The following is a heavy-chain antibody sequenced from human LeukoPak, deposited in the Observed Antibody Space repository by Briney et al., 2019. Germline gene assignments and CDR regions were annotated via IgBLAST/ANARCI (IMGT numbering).Heavy chain of an antibody. CDR1: GFTFGDYA. V-gene: IGHV3-49*03. CDR2: IRSKAYGGTT. J-gene: IGHJ4*02. CDR3: AKTYYYDSSGYYYFDY. Sequence: GGSLRLSCTASGFTFGDYAMSWFRQAPGKGLEWVGFIRSKAYGGTTEYAASVKGRFTISRDDSKSIAYLQMNSLKTEDTAVYYCAKTYYYDSSGYYYFDYWGQGTLVTVSS. D-gene: IGHD3-22*01.